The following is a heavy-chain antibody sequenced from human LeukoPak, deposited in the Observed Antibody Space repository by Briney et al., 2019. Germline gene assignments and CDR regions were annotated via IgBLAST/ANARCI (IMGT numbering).Heavy chain of an antibody. V-gene: IGHV3-30*03. J-gene: IGHJ3*02. D-gene: IGHD3-22*01. CDR2: ISYDGSNK. CDR1: GFTFSSYG. Sequence: GGSLRLSCAASGFTFSSYGMHWVRQAPGKGLEWVAVISYDGSNKYYADSVKGRFTISRDNAKNSLYLQMKSLRAEDTAVYYCARTDSSGYFAFDIWGQGTMVTVSS. CDR3: ARTDSSGYFAFDI.